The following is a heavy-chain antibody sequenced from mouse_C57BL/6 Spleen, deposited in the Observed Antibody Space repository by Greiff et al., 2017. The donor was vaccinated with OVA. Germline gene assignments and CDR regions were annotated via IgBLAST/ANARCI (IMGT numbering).Heavy chain of an antibody. D-gene: IGHD1-1*01. V-gene: IGHV5-9-1*02. Sequence: EVNVVESGEGLVKPGGSLKLSCAASGFTFSSYAMSWVRQTPEKRLEWVAYISSGGDYIYYADTVKGRFTISRDNARNTLYLQMSSLKSEDTAMYYCTRDPRYYGSSYGYFDVWGTGTTVTVSS. J-gene: IGHJ1*03. CDR3: TRDPRYYGSSYGYFDV. CDR2: ISSGGDYI. CDR1: GFTFSSYA.